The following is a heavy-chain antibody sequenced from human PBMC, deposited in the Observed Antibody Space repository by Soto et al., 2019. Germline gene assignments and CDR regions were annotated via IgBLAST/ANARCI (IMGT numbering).Heavy chain of an antibody. CDR3: ARSAGAAAGKFDY. Sequence: SETLSLTCTVSGGSISSGGYYWSWIRQHPGKGLEWIGYIYYSGSTYYNPSLKSRVTISVDTSKNQFSLKLSSVTAAGTAVYYCARSAGAAAGKFDYWGQGTLVTVSS. J-gene: IGHJ4*02. CDR2: IYYSGST. CDR1: GGSISSGGYY. V-gene: IGHV4-31*03. D-gene: IGHD6-13*01.